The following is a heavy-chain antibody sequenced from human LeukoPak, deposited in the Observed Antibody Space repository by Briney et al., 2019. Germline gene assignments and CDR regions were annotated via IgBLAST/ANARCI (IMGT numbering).Heavy chain of an antibody. CDR1: GVSIIDHN. J-gene: IGHJ4*02. CDR3: ARLKPHYLGTFDS. Sequence: SSETPSLTCTVSGVSIIDHNWSWIRQPPGKGLEWIGNIYASGSRYFNPSLKSRVAISVDTSKNQFSLNLTSVTAADTAMFYCARLKPHYLGTFDSWGQGALVTVSS. V-gene: IGHV4-4*09. D-gene: IGHD7-27*01. CDR2: IYASGSR.